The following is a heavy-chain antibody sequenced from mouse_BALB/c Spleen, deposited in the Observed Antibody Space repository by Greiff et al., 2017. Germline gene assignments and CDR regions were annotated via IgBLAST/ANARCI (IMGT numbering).Heavy chain of an antibody. CDR2: IRNKANGYTT. CDR1: GFTFTDYY. D-gene: IGHD1-1*01. V-gene: IGHV7-3*02. Sequence: EVKLVESGGGLVQPGGSLRLSCATSGFTFTDYYMSWVRQPPGKALEWLGFIRNKANGYTTEYSASVKGRFTISRDNSQSILYLQMNTLRAEDSATYYCARDRYYSSKDYAMDYWGQGTSVTVSS. CDR3: ARDRYYSSKDYAMDY. J-gene: IGHJ4*01.